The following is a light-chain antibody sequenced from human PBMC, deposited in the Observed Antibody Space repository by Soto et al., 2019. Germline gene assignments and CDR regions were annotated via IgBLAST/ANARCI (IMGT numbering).Light chain of an antibody. J-gene: IGKJ2*01. Sequence: EIVLTQSPGTLSLSPGERATLSCRASQSVSSTYLAWYQQKPGQAPRLLIYGASSRATGIPDRFSGSGSGTAFTLTISRLEPEDFSVYYCRQYGSSPYTFGQGTKREIK. CDR3: RQYGSSPYT. CDR2: GAS. V-gene: IGKV3-20*01. CDR1: QSVSSTY.